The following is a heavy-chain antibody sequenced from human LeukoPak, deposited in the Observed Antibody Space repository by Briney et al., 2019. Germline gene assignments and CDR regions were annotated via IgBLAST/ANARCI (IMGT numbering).Heavy chain of an antibody. V-gene: IGHV1-8*01. CDR3: AISTYYYGSGSYYSWFDP. D-gene: IGHD3-10*01. CDR2: MNPNSGNT. CDR1: GYTFTSYD. J-gene: IGHJ5*02. Sequence: ASVKVSCKASGYTFTSYDINWVRQATGRGLEWMGWMNPNSGNTGYAQKFQGRVTMTRNTSISTAYMELSSLRSEDTAVYYCAISTYYYGSGSYYSWFDPWGQGTLVTVSS.